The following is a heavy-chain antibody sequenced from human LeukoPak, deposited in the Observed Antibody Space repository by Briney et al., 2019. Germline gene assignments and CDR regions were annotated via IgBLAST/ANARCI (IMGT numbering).Heavy chain of an antibody. J-gene: IGHJ3*02. CDR1: GGTFSSYA. Sequence: SVKVSCKASGGTFSSYAISWVRQAPGQWLEWMGRIIPILGIANYAQKFQGRVTITADKSTSTAYMELSSLRSEDTAVYYCARWDGYNYGNAFDIWGQGTMVTVSS. CDR3: ARWDGYNYGNAFDI. D-gene: IGHD5-24*01. V-gene: IGHV1-69*04. CDR2: IIPILGIA.